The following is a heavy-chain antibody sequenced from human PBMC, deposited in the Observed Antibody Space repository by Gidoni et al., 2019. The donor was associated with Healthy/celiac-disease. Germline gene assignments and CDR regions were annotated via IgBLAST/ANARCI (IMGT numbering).Heavy chain of an antibody. J-gene: IGHJ6*02. CDR2: INHSGST. CDR3: ASSYYGSGSYYNVTYYYYYGMDV. Sequence: QVQLQQWGAGLLKPSEPLSLTCAGYGGSFSGYYWSWISQPPGKGLEWIGAINHSGSTNYNPSLKSRVTISVDTSKNQFSLKLSSVTAADTAVYYCASSYYGSGSYYNVTYYYYYGMDVWGQGTTVTVSS. D-gene: IGHD3-10*01. V-gene: IGHV4-34*01. CDR1: GGSFSGYY.